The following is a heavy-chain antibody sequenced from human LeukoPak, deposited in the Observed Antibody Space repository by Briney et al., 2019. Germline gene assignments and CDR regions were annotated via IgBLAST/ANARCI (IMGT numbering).Heavy chain of an antibody. D-gene: IGHD5-12*01. CDR3: ARGGSSGYDPFDY. J-gene: IGHJ4*02. CDR1: GGSINSYY. Sequence: SETLSLTRTVSGGSINSYYWSWIRQPPGKGLEWIGYIFYSGNTNYNPSLKSRATISVDTSKNQFSLKLSSVIAADTAVYYCARGGSSGYDPFDYWGQGTLVTVSS. CDR2: IFYSGNT. V-gene: IGHV4-59*01.